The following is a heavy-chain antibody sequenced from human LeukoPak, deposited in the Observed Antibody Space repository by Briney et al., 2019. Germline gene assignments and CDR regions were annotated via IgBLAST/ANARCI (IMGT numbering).Heavy chain of an antibody. V-gene: IGHV4-31*03. J-gene: IGHJ3*02. D-gene: IGHD4-17*01. CDR3: ASTVTPKAYDAFDI. CDR2: IYYSGST. Sequence: PSETLSLTCTVSGGSISSGGYYWSWIRQHPGKGLEWIGYIYYSGSTYYNPSLKSRVTISVDTSKNQFSLKLSSVTAADTAVYYCASTVTPKAYDAFDIWGQGTMVTVSS. CDR1: GGSISSGGYY.